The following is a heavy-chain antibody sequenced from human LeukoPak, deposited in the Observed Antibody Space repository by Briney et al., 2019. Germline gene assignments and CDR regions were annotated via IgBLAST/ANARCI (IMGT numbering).Heavy chain of an antibody. V-gene: IGHV3-9*01. D-gene: IGHD1-26*01. CDR2: ISWNSGSI. CDR1: GFTVSSNY. Sequence: GGSLRLSCAASGFTVSSNYMSWVRQAPGKGLEWVSGISWNSGSIGYADSVKGRFTISRDNAKNSLYLQMNSLRAEDTALYYCAKDGLGGSYITTGYYFDYWGQGTLVTVSS. CDR3: AKDGLGGSYITTGYYFDY. J-gene: IGHJ4*02.